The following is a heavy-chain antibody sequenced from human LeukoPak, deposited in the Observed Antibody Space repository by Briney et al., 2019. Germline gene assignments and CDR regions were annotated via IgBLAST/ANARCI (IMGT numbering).Heavy chain of an antibody. D-gene: IGHD5-18*01. CDR3: TRGPTQQWLYYGMDV. CDR1: GFPFGDHA. J-gene: IGHJ6*02. CDR2: IRSKGYGGTR. V-gene: IGHV3-49*04. Sequence: GSLRLSCTGFGFPFGDHAMSWVRQAPGKGLEWVGFIRSKGYGGTREYAASVKGRFTISRDDSTSIAYLQMNSLKTEDTAVYYCTRGPTQQWLYYGMDVWGQGTTVIVSS.